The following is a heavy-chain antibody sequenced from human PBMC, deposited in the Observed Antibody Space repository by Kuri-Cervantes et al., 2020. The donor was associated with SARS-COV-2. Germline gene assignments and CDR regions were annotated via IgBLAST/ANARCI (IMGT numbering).Heavy chain of an antibody. CDR3: AKSRWQQLSWLDY. D-gene: IGHD6-13*01. Sequence: GGSLRLSCAASGFTFSSYAMSWVRQAPGKGLEWVSAISGSGGSTYYANSVKGRFTISRDNSKNTLYLQMTSLRAEDTAVYYCAKSRWQQLSWLDYWGQGTLVTVSS. J-gene: IGHJ4*02. CDR2: ISGSGGST. V-gene: IGHV3-23*01. CDR1: GFTFSSYA.